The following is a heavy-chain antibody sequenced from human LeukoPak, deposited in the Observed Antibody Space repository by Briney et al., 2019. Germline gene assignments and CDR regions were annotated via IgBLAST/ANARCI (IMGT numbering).Heavy chain of an antibody. CDR1: RGSISNNYW. D-gene: IGHD6-19*01. V-gene: IGHV4-4*02. J-gene: IGHJ3*02. CDR2: IYHTGFT. Sequence: SGTLSLTCTASRGSISNNYWWSWVRQSPGRGLEWIGEIYHTGFTRYNPSLKSRLTISVDKSKDQFSLRLTSVTAADTAVYYCAREGYSSGWYGPVDAFDIWGQGTMVTVSS. CDR3: AREGYSSGWYGPVDAFDI.